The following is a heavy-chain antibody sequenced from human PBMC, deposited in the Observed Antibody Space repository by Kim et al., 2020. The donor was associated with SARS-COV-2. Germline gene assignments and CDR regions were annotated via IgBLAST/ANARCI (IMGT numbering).Heavy chain of an antibody. CDR1: GFTLSSYG. CDR2: TCYDGSNK. V-gene: IGHV3-33*01. CDR3: ARASPWDFLSGSKDNYF. D-gene: IGHD3-3*01. Sequence: GGSLRLSCGASGFTLSSYGMHWVRQAPGKGLEWVAVTCYDGSNKYYADSVKGRFTISRDNSKNTLYLQMNSLRAEDTAVYYCARASPWDFLSGSKDNYF. J-gene: IGHJ4*01.